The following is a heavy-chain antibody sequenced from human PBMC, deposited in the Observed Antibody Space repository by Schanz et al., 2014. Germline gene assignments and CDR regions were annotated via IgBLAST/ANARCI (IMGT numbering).Heavy chain of an antibody. CDR2: IWYDGSKT. D-gene: IGHD1-26*01. Sequence: QVQLVESGGGVVQPGRSLRLSCAASGFSFDKYGMHWVRQAPGKGLEWVGVIWYDGSKTYYADSVRGRFTISRDNAKGSVYLQMNSLRAEDTAVYYCVKDLQRELLRDDHYYGMDVWGQGTTVTVSS. CDR3: VKDLQRELLRDDHYYGMDV. CDR1: GFSFDKYG. V-gene: IGHV3-33*03. J-gene: IGHJ6*02.